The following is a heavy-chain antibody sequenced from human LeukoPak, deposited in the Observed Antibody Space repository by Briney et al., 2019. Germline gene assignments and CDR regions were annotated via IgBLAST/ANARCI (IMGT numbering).Heavy chain of an antibody. V-gene: IGHV5-51*01. J-gene: IGHJ3*02. CDR3: ARQHPLFGDDFDI. D-gene: IGHD3-10*01. Sequence: GESLKISCKASGYSFTNYWIGWVRQMPGKGLEWMGNIYPGDSDTRYSPSFQGQVTMSADKSIITAYPHWSSLKASDTAMYYCARQHPLFGDDFDIWGQGTMVTVSS. CDR2: IYPGDSDT. CDR1: GYSFTNYW.